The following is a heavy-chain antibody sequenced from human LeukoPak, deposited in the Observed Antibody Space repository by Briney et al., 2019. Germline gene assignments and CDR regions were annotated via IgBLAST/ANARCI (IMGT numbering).Heavy chain of an antibody. D-gene: IGHD3-10*01. V-gene: IGHV3-30*18. J-gene: IGHJ4*02. Sequence: GGSLRLSCAASGFTFSSHGMHWVRQAPGQGLEWVAVISYDGSNKYYADSVKGRFTISRDNSKNTLYLQMNSLRAEDTAVYYCAKDETMVRGVTPGPDYWGQGTLVTVSS. CDR2: ISYDGSNK. CDR3: AKDETMVRGVTPGPDY. CDR1: GFTFSSHG.